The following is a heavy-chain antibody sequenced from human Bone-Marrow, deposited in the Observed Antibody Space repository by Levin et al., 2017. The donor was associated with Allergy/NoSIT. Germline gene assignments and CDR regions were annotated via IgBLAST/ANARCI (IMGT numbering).Heavy chain of an antibody. Sequence: GGSLRLSCAASGFTFSSYSMNWVRQAPGKGLEWISFISSSSATLSYADSVRGRFTISRDSARNTLHLRLDGLRDDDTAIYYCARQSPHFSGSYAGAYFDSWGRGTPVTVSS. CDR1: GFTFSSYS. D-gene: IGHD3-16*01. V-gene: IGHV3-48*02. CDR3: ARQSPHFSGSYAGAYFDS. CDR2: ISSSSATL. J-gene: IGHJ4*02.